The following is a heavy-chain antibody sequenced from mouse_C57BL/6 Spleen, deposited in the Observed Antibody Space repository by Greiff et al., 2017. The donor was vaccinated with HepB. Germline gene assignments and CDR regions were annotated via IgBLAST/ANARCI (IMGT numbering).Heavy chain of an antibody. V-gene: IGHV1-50*01. Sequence: QVQLQQPGAELVKPGASVKLSCKASGYTFTSYWMQWVKQRPGQGLEWIGEIDPSDSYTNYNQKFKGKATLTVDTSSSTAYMQLSSLTSEDSAVYYCARRIYYGSNYFDYWGQGTTLTVSS. CDR2: IDPSDSYT. J-gene: IGHJ2*01. CDR3: ARRIYYGSNYFDY. D-gene: IGHD1-1*01. CDR1: GYTFTSYW.